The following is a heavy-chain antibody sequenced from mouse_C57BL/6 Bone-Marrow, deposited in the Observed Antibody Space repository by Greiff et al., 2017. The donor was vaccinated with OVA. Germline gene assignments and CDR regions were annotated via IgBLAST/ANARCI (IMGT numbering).Heavy chain of an antibody. CDR3: ARNYYGSREYFDV. CDR1: GFNIKDYY. Sequence: EVMLVESGAELVKPGASVKLSCTASGFNIKDYYMHWVKQRTEQGLEWIGRIDPEDGETKYAPKFQGKATITADTSSNTAYLQLSSLTSEDTAVYYCARNYYGSREYFDVWGTGTTVTVSS. V-gene: IGHV14-2*01. D-gene: IGHD1-1*01. J-gene: IGHJ1*03. CDR2: IDPEDGET.